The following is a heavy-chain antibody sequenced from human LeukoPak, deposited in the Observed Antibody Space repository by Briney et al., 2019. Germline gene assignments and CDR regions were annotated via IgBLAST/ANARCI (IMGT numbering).Heavy chain of an antibody. CDR1: GFTFSSYS. J-gene: IGHJ4*02. D-gene: IGHD6-13*01. Sequence: PGGSLRLSCAASGFTFSSYSMNWVRQAPGKGLEWVSSISSSSSYIYYADSVKGRFTISRDNAKNSLYLQMNSLRAGDTAVYYCARGKRAAAGTGDYWGQGTLVTVSS. CDR2: ISSSSSYI. V-gene: IGHV3-21*01. CDR3: ARGKRAAAGTGDY.